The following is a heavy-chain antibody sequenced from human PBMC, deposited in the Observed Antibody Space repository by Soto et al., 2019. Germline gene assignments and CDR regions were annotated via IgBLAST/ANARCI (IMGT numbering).Heavy chain of an antibody. V-gene: IGHV3-21*01. CDR1: GFTFSSCS. Sequence: PGGSLRLSCAGSGFTFSSCSMNWVRQAPGKGLEWVSSISSSSSYIYYADSVKGRFTISRDNAKNSLYLQMNSLRAEDTAVYYCARDSDFWSGSTTDYWGQGTLVTVSS. J-gene: IGHJ4*02. CDR3: ARDSDFWSGSTTDY. D-gene: IGHD3-3*01. CDR2: ISSSSSYI.